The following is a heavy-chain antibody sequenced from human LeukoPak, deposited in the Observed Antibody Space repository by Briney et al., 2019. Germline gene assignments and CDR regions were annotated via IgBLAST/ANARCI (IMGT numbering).Heavy chain of an antibody. CDR3: ARAEYSGSHWGDNYYYYMDV. CDR2: IYYSGST. V-gene: IGHV4-59*01. Sequence: SETLSLTCTVSGGSISSYYWSWIRQPPGKGLEWIGYIYYSGSTNYNPSLKSRVTTSVDTSKNQFSLKLSSVTAADTAVYYCARAEYSGSHWGDNYYYYMDVWGKGTTVTISS. D-gene: IGHD1-26*01. CDR1: GGSISSYY. J-gene: IGHJ6*03.